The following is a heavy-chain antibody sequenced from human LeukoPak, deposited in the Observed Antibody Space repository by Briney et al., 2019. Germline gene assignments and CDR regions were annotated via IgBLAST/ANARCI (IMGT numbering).Heavy chain of an antibody. V-gene: IGHV4-39*01. CDR2: IYYSGST. J-gene: IGHJ4*02. D-gene: IGHD3-22*01. Sequence: SETLSLTCTVSGGSISSGGYSWGWIRQPPGKGLEWIGSIYYSGSTYYNPSLKSRVTISVDTSKNQFSLKLSSVTAADTAVYYCASREPPEDSSGYYPFDYWGQGTLVTVSS. CDR1: GGSISSGGYS. CDR3: ASREPPEDSSGYYPFDY.